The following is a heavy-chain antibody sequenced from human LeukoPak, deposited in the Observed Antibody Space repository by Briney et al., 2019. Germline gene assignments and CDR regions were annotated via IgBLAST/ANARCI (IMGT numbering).Heavy chain of an antibody. Sequence: ASVKVSCKASGYTFTSYGISWVRQAPGQGLEWMGWISAYNGNTNYAQKLQGRVTMTTDTSTSTAYMELRSLRSDDTAVYYCARDPSGSYPSGWFDPWGQGTLVTVSS. CDR2: ISAYNGNT. CDR1: GYTFTSYG. J-gene: IGHJ5*02. CDR3: ARDPSGSYPSGWFDP. V-gene: IGHV1-18*01. D-gene: IGHD1-26*01.